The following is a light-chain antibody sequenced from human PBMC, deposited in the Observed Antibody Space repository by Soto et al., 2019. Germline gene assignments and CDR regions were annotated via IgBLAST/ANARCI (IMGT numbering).Light chain of an antibody. CDR3: QSYDTSLSALV. CDR2: DNT. V-gene: IGLV1-40*01. J-gene: IGLJ7*01. CDR1: RSNIGAGYA. Sequence: QSVLTQPPSVSGAPGQRVTISCTGSRSNIGAGYAVHWYQQLPGTAPKLLIYDNTNRPSGVPDRFSASESGTSASQAITGLQSEDEADYYCQSYDTSLSALVFGGGTQLTVL.